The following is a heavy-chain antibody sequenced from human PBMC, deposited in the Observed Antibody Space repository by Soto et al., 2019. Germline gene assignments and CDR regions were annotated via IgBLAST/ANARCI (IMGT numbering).Heavy chain of an antibody. V-gene: IGHV3-33*01. D-gene: IGHD6-19*01. CDR2: IWYDGSNK. CDR1: GFTFSSYG. CDR3: ARDQVAVAGSTFDY. J-gene: IGHJ4*01. Sequence: GGSLRLSCAASGFTFSSYGMHWVRQAPGKGLEWVAVIWYDGSNKYYADSVKGRFTISRDNSKKTVYLQMNSLRGEDTAVYFCARDQVAVAGSTFDYSGHGTRVTVSS.